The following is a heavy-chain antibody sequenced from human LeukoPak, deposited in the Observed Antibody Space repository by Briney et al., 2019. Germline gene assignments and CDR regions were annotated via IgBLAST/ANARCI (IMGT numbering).Heavy chain of an antibody. CDR3: AREPGYYMDV. CDR2: ISYDGSNK. V-gene: IGHV3-30-3*01. Sequence: GRSLRLSCAASGFTFSSYAMHWVRQAPGKGLEWVAVISYDGSNKFYADSVKGRFTISRDNSKNTLYLQMNSLRAEDTAVYYCAREPGYYMDVRGKGTTVTVSS. CDR1: GFTFSSYA. D-gene: IGHD7-27*01. J-gene: IGHJ6*03.